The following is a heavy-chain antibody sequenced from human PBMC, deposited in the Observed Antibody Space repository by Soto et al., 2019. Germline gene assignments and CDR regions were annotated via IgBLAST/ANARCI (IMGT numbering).Heavy chain of an antibody. J-gene: IGHJ5*02. CDR2: ISGGGISR. D-gene: IGHD3-3*01. CDR3: ARVGPGSRRGWFDP. V-gene: IGHV3-11*01. CDR1: GFTFSDFS. Sequence: PGGSLRLSCAASGFTFSDFSMSWIRQAPGKGLEWISYISGGGISRYFADSVKGRFTISRNNAENSLYLQMNSLIAEDTAVYYCARVGPGSRRGWFDPWGQGTLVTVSS.